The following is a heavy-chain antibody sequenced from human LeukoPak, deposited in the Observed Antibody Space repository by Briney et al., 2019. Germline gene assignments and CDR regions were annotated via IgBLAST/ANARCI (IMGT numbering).Heavy chain of an antibody. J-gene: IGHJ4*02. CDR1: GASISNYY. CDR3: ARGGIPDY. CDR2: INHSGST. V-gene: IGHV4-34*01. D-gene: IGHD2-21*01. Sequence: SETLSLTCSVSGASISNYYWSWIRQPPGKGLEWIGEINHSGSTNYNPSLKSRVTISVDTSRNQFSLKLSSVTAADTALYYCARGGIPDYWGQGILVTVSS.